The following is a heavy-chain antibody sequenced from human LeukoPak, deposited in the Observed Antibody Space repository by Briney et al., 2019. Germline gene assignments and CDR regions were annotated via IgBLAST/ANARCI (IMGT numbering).Heavy chain of an antibody. D-gene: IGHD3-22*01. J-gene: IGHJ4*02. CDR2: INPTSGGT. Sequence: ASVKVSCKTSGYTFTGYYMHWVGQAPGQGLEWMGWINPTSGGTNYAQKFQGRVTMTRDTSISTAYMELSRLRSDDTAVYYCARVWYYYDSSGILTLYFDYWGQGTLVTVSS. CDR3: ARVWYYYDSSGILTLYFDY. V-gene: IGHV1-2*02. CDR1: GYTFTGYY.